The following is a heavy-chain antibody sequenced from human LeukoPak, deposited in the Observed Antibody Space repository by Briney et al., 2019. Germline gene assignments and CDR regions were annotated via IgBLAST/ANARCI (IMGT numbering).Heavy chain of an antibody. V-gene: IGHV4-34*01. CDR3: AREVYSSGCCYYGMDV. J-gene: IGHJ6*02. Sequence: SETLSLTCAVYGGSFSGYYWSWIRQPPGKGLEWIGEINHSGSTNYNPSLKSRVTISVDTSKNQFSLKLSSVTPEDTAVYYCAREVYSSGCCYYGMDVWGQGTTVTVSS. CDR1: GGSFSGYY. CDR2: INHSGST. D-gene: IGHD6-19*01.